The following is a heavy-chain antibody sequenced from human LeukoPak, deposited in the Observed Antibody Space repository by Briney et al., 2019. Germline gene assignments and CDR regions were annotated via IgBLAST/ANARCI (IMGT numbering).Heavy chain of an antibody. Sequence: GGSLTLSCAASGFTFSRYWMTWVRQSPGKGLQWVANINQDGSEKYYGDSVTGRFTISRDNAENSLFLQMNSLRADDTGVYYCARAREAPANVFPDHWGQGVVVTVSS. D-gene: IGHD2-15*01. CDR1: GFTFSRYW. J-gene: IGHJ4*02. V-gene: IGHV3-7*01. CDR2: INQDGSEK. CDR3: ARAREAPANVFPDH.